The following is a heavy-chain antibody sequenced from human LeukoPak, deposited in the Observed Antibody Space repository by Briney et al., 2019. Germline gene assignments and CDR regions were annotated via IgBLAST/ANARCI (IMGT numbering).Heavy chain of an antibody. J-gene: IGHJ6*02. V-gene: IGHV3-74*01. CDR2: INGDGRNI. CDR1: GFTFSSYW. D-gene: IGHD3-9*01. Sequence: GGSPRLSCVASGFTFSSYWMHWVRQDPRKGLVWVSRINGDGRNINYADSVRGRFTISRDNAKNTLYLQMNTPGVEDTAVYYCTRDLMDYDVSTGLHHYYMDVWGQGTTVTVSS. CDR3: TRDLMDYDVSTGLHHYYMDV.